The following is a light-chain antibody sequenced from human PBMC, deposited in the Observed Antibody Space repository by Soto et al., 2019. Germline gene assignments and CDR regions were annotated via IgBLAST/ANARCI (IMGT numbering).Light chain of an antibody. V-gene: IGKV3-15*01. CDR1: QNVNSN. J-gene: IGKJ1*01. CDR3: HLSNNWPRP. CDR2: GAS. Sequence: GMTRRPRSLSVYPGERASLSCRASQNVNSNLAWYQQKPGQAPRFLIYGASTRATGIPARFSGSGSGTEFTLTISSLQSEDFAVYYSHLSNNWPRPFGDGTKVDIK.